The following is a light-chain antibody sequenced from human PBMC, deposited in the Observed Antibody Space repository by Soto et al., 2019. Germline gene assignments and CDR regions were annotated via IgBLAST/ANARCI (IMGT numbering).Light chain of an antibody. CDR2: GAS. Sequence: EIVLTQSPGTLSLSPGERATLSCRASQSVSSSYLAWYQQKPGQAPRLLIYGASSRATGIPDRFSGSGSGTDFTLTISRQEPEDFAVYYCQQYGSSRTWTFGQGTKVDIK. CDR1: QSVSSSY. J-gene: IGKJ1*01. V-gene: IGKV3-20*01. CDR3: QQYGSSRTWT.